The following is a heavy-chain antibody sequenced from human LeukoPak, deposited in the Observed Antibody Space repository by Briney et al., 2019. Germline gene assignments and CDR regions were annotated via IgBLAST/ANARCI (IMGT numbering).Heavy chain of an antibody. CDR3: VNSNFDP. CDR2: IYSGGST. J-gene: IGHJ5*02. CDR1: GFTVSSNY. V-gene: IGHV3-66*02. Sequence: GGSLRLSCAASGFTVSSNYMSWVRQAPGKGLEWVSVIYSGGSTYYADSVKGRFTISRDNSKNTLHLQMNSLRGEDTAMYYCVNSNFDPWGQGTLVTVSS.